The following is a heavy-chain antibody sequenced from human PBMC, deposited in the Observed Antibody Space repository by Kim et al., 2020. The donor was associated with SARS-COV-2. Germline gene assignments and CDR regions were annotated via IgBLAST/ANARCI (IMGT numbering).Heavy chain of an antibody. CDR2: IYCGGDST. D-gene: IGHD3-3*01. J-gene: IGHJ3*01. V-gene: IGHV3-23*03. CDR3: AKDHEQPTDGVVL. Sequence: GGSLRLSCAASGFTFSYYAMSWVRQAPGKGLECVSVIYCGGDSTFYADSVKGRFTISRDNSKKTLSLQMNSLRAEDTAVYYCAKDHEQPTDGVVLWGQG. CDR1: GFTFSYYA.